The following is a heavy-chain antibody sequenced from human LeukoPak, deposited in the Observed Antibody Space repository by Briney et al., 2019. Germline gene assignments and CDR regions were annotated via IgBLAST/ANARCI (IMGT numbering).Heavy chain of an antibody. D-gene: IGHD2-15*01. CDR1: GFSFGDFG. V-gene: IGHV3-23*01. J-gene: IGHJ4*02. CDR2: ISGNGGIT. Sequence: GGSLRLSCAASGFSFGDFGMSWVRQTPGKGLEWVSSISGNGGITYYADSVKGRFTISRDNSKNSLYLQMNSLRVDDTAVYYCAQGGSGYCSGGSCLLIHWGQGTLVTVSS. CDR3: AQGGSGYCSGGSCLLIH.